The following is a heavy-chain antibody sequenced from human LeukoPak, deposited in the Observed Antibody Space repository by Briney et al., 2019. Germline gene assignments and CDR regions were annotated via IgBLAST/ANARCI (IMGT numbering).Heavy chain of an antibody. D-gene: IGHD1-26*01. V-gene: IGHV4-34*01. CDR1: GGSFSGYY. J-gene: IGHJ4*02. Sequence: SETLSLTCAVYGGSFSGYYWSWIRQPPGKGLEWIGEINHSGSTNYNPSLKSRVTISVDTSKNQFSLKLTSVTAADTAMYYCARGGRGNYNAPFDYWGQGTLGTVSS. CDR2: INHSGST. CDR3: ARGGRGNYNAPFDY.